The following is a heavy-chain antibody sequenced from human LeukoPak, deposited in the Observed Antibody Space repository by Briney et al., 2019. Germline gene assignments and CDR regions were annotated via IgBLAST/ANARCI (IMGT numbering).Heavy chain of an antibody. CDR1: GFIFSSYE. CDR3: ARGRYCSDSSCFLYIWFDP. Sequence: PGGSLRLSCAASGFIFSSYEMNWVRQAPGKGLEWVSYISSSSSTIYYADSVKGRFTISRDNAKNSLYLQMNSLRAEDTAVYYCARGRYCSDSSCFLYIWFDPWGQGTQVTVSS. J-gene: IGHJ5*02. CDR2: ISSSSSTI. V-gene: IGHV3-48*03. D-gene: IGHD2-15*01.